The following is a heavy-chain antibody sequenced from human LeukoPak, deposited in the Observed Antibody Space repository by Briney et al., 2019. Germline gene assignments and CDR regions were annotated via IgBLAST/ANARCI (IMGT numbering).Heavy chain of an antibody. CDR1: GDSVSSNSAA. Sequence: SQTLSLTCAISGDSVSSNSAAWNWIRQSPSRGLEWLGRTYYRPKWYNDYAVSVKSRITINPDTSKNQFSLQLNSVTPEDTAVYYCARDPVRGSYRLGAFDIWGQGTMVTVSS. J-gene: IGHJ3*02. V-gene: IGHV6-1*01. D-gene: IGHD3-16*01. CDR3: ARDPVRGSYRLGAFDI. CDR2: TYYRPKWYN.